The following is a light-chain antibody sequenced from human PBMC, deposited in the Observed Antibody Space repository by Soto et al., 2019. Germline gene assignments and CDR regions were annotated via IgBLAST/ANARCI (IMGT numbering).Light chain of an antibody. CDR3: QTWGPGYVV. V-gene: IGLV4-69*01. CDR1: SGHSSYA. Sequence: QPVLTQSPSASASLGASVKLTCTLGSGHSSYAIAWHQQQPEKGPRYLMKLNSDGSHSKGDGIPDRFSGSSSGAERYLTISSLQSEDEADYYCQTWGPGYVVFGGGTKLTVL. J-gene: IGLJ2*01. CDR2: LNSDGSH.